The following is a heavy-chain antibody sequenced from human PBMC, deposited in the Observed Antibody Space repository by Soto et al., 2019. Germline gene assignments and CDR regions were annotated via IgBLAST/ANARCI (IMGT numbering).Heavy chain of an antibody. Sequence: EVQLVQSGAEVKKPGESLRISCKGSGYSFTSYWISWVRQMPGKGLEWMGRIDPSDSYTNYSPSFQGHVTISADKSISTAYLQWSSLKASDTAMYYCARRIGGYDRTGGFDPWGQGTLVTVSS. J-gene: IGHJ5*02. CDR1: GYSFTSYW. V-gene: IGHV5-10-1*03. CDR3: ARRIGGYDRTGGFDP. CDR2: IDPSDSYT. D-gene: IGHD5-12*01.